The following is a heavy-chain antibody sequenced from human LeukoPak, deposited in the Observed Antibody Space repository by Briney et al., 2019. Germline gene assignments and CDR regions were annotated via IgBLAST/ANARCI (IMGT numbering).Heavy chain of an antibody. J-gene: IGHJ4*02. D-gene: IGHD2-2*01. CDR2: INPNSGGT. CDR3: VRGGGNIVVVPAATYAY. Sequence: ASVKVSCKASGYTFTGYYMHWVRQAPGQGLEWMGWINPNSGGTNYAQKFQGRVTMTRDTSISTAYMELSRLRPDDTAVYYCVRGGGNIVVVPAATYAYWGQGTLVTVSS. CDR1: GYTFTGYY. V-gene: IGHV1-2*02.